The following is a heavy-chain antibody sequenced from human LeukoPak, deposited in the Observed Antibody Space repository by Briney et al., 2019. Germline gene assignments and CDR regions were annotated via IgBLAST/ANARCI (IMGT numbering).Heavy chain of an antibody. Sequence: PGGSLRLSCAASGFTFSSYGMHWVRQAPGKGLEWVEVISYDGSNKYYADSVNGRFTISRDNSKNTLSLQMNSLRAEDTAMYYCAKSPSGRSRISRFDYWGQGILVTVSS. D-gene: IGHD1-26*01. CDR3: AKSPSGRSRISRFDY. V-gene: IGHV3-30*18. CDR2: ISYDGSNK. J-gene: IGHJ4*02. CDR1: GFTFSSYG.